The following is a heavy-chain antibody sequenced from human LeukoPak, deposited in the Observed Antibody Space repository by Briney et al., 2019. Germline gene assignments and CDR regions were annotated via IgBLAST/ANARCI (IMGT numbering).Heavy chain of an antibody. CDR2: IRSKAYGGTT. CDR3: TREKEMATINFDY. V-gene: IGHV3-49*03. CDR1: GFTFGDYA. Sequence: GGSLRLSCTASGFTFGDYAMSWFRQAPGKGLEWVGFIRSKAYGGTTEYAASVKGRFTISRDDSKSIAYLQMNSLKTEDTAVYYCTREKEMATINFDYWGQGTLVTVSP. D-gene: IGHD5-24*01. J-gene: IGHJ4*02.